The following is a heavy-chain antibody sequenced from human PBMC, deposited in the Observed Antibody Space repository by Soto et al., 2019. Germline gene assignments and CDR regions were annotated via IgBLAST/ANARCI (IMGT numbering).Heavy chain of an antibody. CDR3: ARSRSDTVATIGLDV. CDR2: TYYTSKWHN. V-gene: IGHV6-1*01. D-gene: IGHD5-12*01. J-gene: IGHJ6*02. CDR1: GDSVSINNAA. Sequence: SQTLSLTCAFSGDSVSINNAAWTWIRQPPSRGLEWLGRTYYTSKWHNDYALSVKSRITINPDTSQKQFSLQLKSVTPEDTALYYCARSRSDTVATIGLDVWGQGTTVTVSS.